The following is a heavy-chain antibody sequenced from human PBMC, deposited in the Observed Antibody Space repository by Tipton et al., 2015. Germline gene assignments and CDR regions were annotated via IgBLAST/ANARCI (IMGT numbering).Heavy chain of an antibody. Sequence: LRLSCTVSGGSISHYYWSWIRQPPGKGLEWIGHIYDSGITNHNPSLKSRVTMSVDTSKNQFSLMLTSVTAADTAVYYCARDAYYYDSSGYYITDYWGQGTLVTVSS. V-gene: IGHV4-59*12. CDR3: ARDAYYYDSSGYYITDY. CDR2: IYDSGIT. D-gene: IGHD3-22*01. J-gene: IGHJ4*02. CDR1: GGSISHYY.